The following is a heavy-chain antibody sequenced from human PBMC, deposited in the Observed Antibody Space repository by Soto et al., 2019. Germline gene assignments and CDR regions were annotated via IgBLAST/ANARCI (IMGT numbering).Heavy chain of an antibody. CDR2: ISGSGGST. D-gene: IGHD3-22*01. CDR1: GFTFSSYA. V-gene: IGHV3-23*01. CDR3: AGYYDSSGYYYPLDY. J-gene: IGHJ4*02. Sequence: PGGSLRLSCAASGFTFSSYAMSWVRQAPGKGLEWVSAISGSGGSTYYADSVKGRLTISRDNSKNTLYLQMNSLRAEDTAVYYCAGYYDSSGYYYPLDYWGQGTLVTVSS.